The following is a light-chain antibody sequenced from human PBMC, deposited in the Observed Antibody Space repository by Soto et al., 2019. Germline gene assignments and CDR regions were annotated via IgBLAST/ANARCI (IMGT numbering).Light chain of an antibody. J-gene: IGKJ5*01. CDR3: QQYNNSPLT. V-gene: IGKV3-15*01. CDR2: GAS. CDR1: QSVSID. Sequence: EILMTQSPATLSGSPGERATLSCRASQSVSIDLAWYQQTPGKAPRLLIYGASTRATGIPVRLSGSAYGTELTITISSLKPEDFKVYYCQQYNNSPLTFGHGTRLEIK.